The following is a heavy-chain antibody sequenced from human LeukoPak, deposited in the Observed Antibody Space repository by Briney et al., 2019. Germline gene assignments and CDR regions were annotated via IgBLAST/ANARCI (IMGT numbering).Heavy chain of an antibody. CDR1: GGSISSYY. J-gene: IGHJ4*02. Sequence: PSETLSLTCTVSGGSISSYYWSWIRQPPGKGLEWIGYIYYSGSTNYNPSLKSRVTISVDTSKNQFSLKLSSVTAAGTAVYYCARLLPAARRCDYWGQGTLVTVSS. CDR2: IYYSGST. CDR3: ARLLPAARRCDY. D-gene: IGHD2-2*01. V-gene: IGHV4-59*12.